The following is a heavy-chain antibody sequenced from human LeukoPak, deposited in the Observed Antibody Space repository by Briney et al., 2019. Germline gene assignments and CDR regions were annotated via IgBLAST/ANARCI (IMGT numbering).Heavy chain of an antibody. CDR3: ARADFGDFAFDH. Sequence: QPGGSLRLSCAASGFTFSNHAMSWVRQAPGKGLERVSAITSGGADTYYADSVRGRFTMSRDNSRNTVSLQVRSLRADDTAVYYCARADFGDFAFDHWGRGLLVTVSS. V-gene: IGHV3-23*01. CDR2: ITSGGADT. CDR1: GFTFSNHA. D-gene: IGHD4-17*01. J-gene: IGHJ4*02.